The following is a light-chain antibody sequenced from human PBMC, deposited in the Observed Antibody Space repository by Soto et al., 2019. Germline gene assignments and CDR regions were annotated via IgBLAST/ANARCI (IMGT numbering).Light chain of an antibody. CDR1: SSDVGGYNY. CDR2: DVS. Sequence: QSALTQPASVSGSPGQSITIYCTGTSSDVGGYNYVSWYQQHPGKAPKLMIYDVSNRPSGVSNRFSGSKSGNTASLTISWLQAEDAADYYCSSYTSSSSVVFGGGTKLTVL. V-gene: IGLV2-14*01. CDR3: SSYTSSSSVV. J-gene: IGLJ2*01.